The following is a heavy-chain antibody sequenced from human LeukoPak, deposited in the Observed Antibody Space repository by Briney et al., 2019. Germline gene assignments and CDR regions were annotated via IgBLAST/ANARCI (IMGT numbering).Heavy chain of an antibody. J-gene: IGHJ4*02. Sequence: SETLSLTCTVSGYSISSGYYWGWIRQPPGKGLEWIGSIYHSGSTYYNPSLKSRATISVDTSKNQFSLKLSSVTASDTAVYYCAREGGYSNFDFDYWGQGTLVTVSS. D-gene: IGHD4-11*01. V-gene: IGHV4-38-2*02. CDR3: AREGGYSNFDFDY. CDR1: GYSISSGYY. CDR2: IYHSGST.